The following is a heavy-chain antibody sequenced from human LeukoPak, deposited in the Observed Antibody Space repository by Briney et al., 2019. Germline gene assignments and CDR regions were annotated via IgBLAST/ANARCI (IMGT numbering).Heavy chain of an antibody. CDR3: ARYCSSTSCYRWFDP. CDR1: GGSISSGGYS. J-gene: IGHJ5*02. V-gene: IGHV4-30-2*01. D-gene: IGHD2-2*01. Sequence: MASETLSLTCAVSGGSISSGGYSWSWIRQPPGKGLEWIGYIYHSGSTYYNPSLKSRVTISVDRSKNQFSLKLSSVTAADTAVYYCARYCSSTSCYRWFDPWGQGTLVTVSP. CDR2: IYHSGST.